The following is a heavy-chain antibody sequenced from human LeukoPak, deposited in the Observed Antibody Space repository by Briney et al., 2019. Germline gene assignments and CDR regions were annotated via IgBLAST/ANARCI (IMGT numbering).Heavy chain of an antibody. CDR1: GFTFSSYA. J-gene: IGHJ4*02. CDR2: ISYDGSNK. V-gene: IGHV3-30-3*01. CDR3: AKEKG. Sequence: GGSLRLSCAASGFTFSSYAMHWVRQAPGKGLEWVAVISYDGSNKYYADSVKGRFTISRDNSKNTLYLQMNSLRAEDTAVYYCAKEKGWGQGILVTVSS.